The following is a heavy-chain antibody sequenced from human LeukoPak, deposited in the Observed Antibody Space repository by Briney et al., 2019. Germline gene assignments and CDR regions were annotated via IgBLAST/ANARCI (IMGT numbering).Heavy chain of an antibody. D-gene: IGHD3-3*01. J-gene: IGHJ3*02. CDR2: IYPGDSDT. V-gene: IGHV5-51*01. CDR3: ARHRRFLEWPDAFDI. Sequence: GESLKISCKGSGYSFTSYWIGWVRQMPGKGLEWMGIIYPGDSDTRYSPSFQGQVTISADKSISTAYLQWSGLKASDTAMYYCARHRRFLEWPDAFDIWGQGTMVTVSS. CDR1: GYSFTSYW.